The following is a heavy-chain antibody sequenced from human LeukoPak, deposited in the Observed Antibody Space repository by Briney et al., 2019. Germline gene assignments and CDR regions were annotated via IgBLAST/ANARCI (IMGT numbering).Heavy chain of an antibody. Sequence: GGSLRLSCAASGFTVSSNYMSWVRQAPGKGLEWDSVIYSGGSTYYADSVKGRFTISRDNSKNTLYLQMNSLRAEDTAVYYCARGLYYFDTSGYLYYWGQGTLVTVSS. D-gene: IGHD3-22*01. J-gene: IGHJ4*02. V-gene: IGHV3-53*01. CDR2: IYSGGST. CDR3: ARGLYYFDTSGYLYY. CDR1: GFTVSSNY.